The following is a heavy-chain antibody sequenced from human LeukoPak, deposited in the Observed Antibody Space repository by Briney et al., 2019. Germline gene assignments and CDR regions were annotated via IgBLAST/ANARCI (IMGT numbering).Heavy chain of an antibody. J-gene: IGHJ4*02. V-gene: IGHV3-7*05. CDR2: IKEGGSET. CDR3: ARDSDRRSDC. D-gene: IGHD3-22*01. Sequence: PGGSLRLSCAASGFXLSTYWMSWVRQAPGKGPEWVASIKEGGSETYYVDSVEGRFTISRDSARNSLYLQMNRLRAEDTAIYYCARDSDRRSDCWGQGTLVTVSS. CDR1: GFXLSTYW.